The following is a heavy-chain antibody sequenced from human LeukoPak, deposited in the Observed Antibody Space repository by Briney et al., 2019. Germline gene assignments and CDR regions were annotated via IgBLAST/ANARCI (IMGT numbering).Heavy chain of an antibody. CDR3: AKGGDMIRGVYNWFDS. D-gene: IGHD3-10*01. J-gene: IGHJ5*01. CDR1: GFTFSRYA. Sequence: PGGSLRLSCAASGFTFSRYAMSWVRQAPGKGLEWVSAISNSGGTAFFADFVKGRFTISRDNSRNTLYLQINSLRVEDTAVYYCAKGGDMIRGVYNWFDSWGQGTLVTVSS. CDR2: ISNSGGTA. V-gene: IGHV3-23*01.